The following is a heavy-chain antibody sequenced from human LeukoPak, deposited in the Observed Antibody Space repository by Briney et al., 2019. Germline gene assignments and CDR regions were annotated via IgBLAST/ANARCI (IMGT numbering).Heavy chain of an antibody. CDR3: PKGYCSTTSCSTDY. D-gene: IGHD2-2*01. V-gene: IGHV3-9*01. J-gene: IGHJ4*02. Sequence: PGXXLRLSCAASGFTFDDYDMHWVRQAPGKGLEWVSGISWNSGSIDYADSVKGRFTISREKAKNSLYLQMNSLRAEDRALYYCPKGYCSTTSCSTDYWGQGTLVTVSS. CDR2: ISWNSGSI. CDR1: GFTFDDYD.